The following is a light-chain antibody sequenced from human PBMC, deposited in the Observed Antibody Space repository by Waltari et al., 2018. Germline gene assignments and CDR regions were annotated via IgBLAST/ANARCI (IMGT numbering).Light chain of an antibody. CDR2: EIT. J-gene: IGLJ2*01. CDR1: SSDVGGFNY. CDR3: SSYTSSSAFVV. V-gene: IGLV2-14*01. Sequence: QSALTQPASVSGSPGQSITISCTGTSSDVGGFNYVSWYQQHPGKAPKLMIYEITNRPSGVSNRFSGSKSGNTASLTISGLQAKDEADDYCSSYTSSSAFVVFGGGTKLTVL.